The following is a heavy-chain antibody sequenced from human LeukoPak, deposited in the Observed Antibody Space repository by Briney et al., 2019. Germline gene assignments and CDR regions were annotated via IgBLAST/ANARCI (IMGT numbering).Heavy chain of an antibody. Sequence: PGGSLRLSCAASGFTFSSYAMSWVRQAPGKGLEWVSAISGSGGSTYYADSVKGRFTISRDNSKNTLYLQMNSLRAEDTAVYCCAKALVRSPNSIRHWGQGTLVTVSS. D-gene: IGHD2-21*01. V-gene: IGHV3-23*01. J-gene: IGHJ1*01. CDR3: AKALVRSPNSIRH. CDR2: ISGSGGST. CDR1: GFTFSSYA.